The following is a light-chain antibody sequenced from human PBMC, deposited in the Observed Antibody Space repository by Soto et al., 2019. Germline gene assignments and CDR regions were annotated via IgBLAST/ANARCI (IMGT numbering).Light chain of an antibody. CDR3: QQYNNWPPWT. CDR1: QSVSSY. Sequence: EIVLTQSPATLSLSPGERATLSCRASQSVSSYLAWYQQKPGQAPRLLIYDASNRATGIPDRFSGSGSGTDFTLTISSLQSEDFAVYYCQQYNNWPPWTFGQGTKVDI. J-gene: IGKJ1*01. V-gene: IGKV3-11*01. CDR2: DAS.